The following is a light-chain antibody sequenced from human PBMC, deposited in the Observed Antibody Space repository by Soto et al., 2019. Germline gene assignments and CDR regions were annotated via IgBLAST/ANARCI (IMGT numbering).Light chain of an antibody. CDR3: HHFGSLPET. J-gene: IGKJ1*01. Sequence: EVVLTQSPGTLSLSPGARVTLSCRASQSVASSYLAWYQQKPGRAPRLLFYSASSRATVIPDRFSGSGSGTDFTLTISRLEPEAVAVYYCHHFGSLPETFGQGTNVE. CDR1: QSVASSY. V-gene: IGKV3-20*01. CDR2: SAS.